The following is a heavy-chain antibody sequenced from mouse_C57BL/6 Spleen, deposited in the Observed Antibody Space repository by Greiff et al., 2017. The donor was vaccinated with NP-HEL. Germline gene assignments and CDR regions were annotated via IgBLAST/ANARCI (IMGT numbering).Heavy chain of an antibody. CDR2: IYPRSGNT. Sequence: VQLQQSGAELARPGASVKLSCKASGYTFTSYGISWVKQRTGQGLEWIGEIYPRSGNTYYNEKFKGKATLTADKSSSTAYMELRSLTSEDSAVYFCARMDYYYGSSYSAWFAYWGQGTLVTVSA. CDR1: GYTFTSYG. D-gene: IGHD1-1*01. CDR3: ARMDYYYGSSYSAWFAY. V-gene: IGHV1-81*01. J-gene: IGHJ3*01.